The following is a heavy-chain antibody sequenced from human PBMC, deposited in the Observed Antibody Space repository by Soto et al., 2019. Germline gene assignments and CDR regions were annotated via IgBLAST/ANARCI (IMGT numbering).Heavy chain of an antibody. J-gene: IGHJ5*02. V-gene: IGHV3-23*01. CDR2: ISGSGGST. CDR3: AKDRGYSSSWYNWFDP. Sequence: PGGSLRLSCAASGFTVSSYAMSWVRQAPGKGLEWVSAISGSGGSTYYADSVKGRFTISRDNSKNTLYLQMNSLRAEDTAVYYCAKDRGYSSSWYNWFDPWGQGTLVTVSS. D-gene: IGHD6-13*01. CDR1: GFTVSSYA.